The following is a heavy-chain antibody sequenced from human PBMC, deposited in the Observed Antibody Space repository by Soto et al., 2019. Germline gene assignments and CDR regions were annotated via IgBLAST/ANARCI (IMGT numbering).Heavy chain of an antibody. J-gene: IGHJ4*02. Sequence: SQTLSLTFAISGDSVSSKNAAWHWIRQSPSRGLEWLGRTYYRSKWSSNYAVSVKSRITIKPDTSKNQFSLQLRSVTPDDTAMYYCARTGDYLLDYWGQGTLVTVSS. CDR3: ARTGDYLLDY. D-gene: IGHD7-27*01. CDR2: TYYRSKWSS. V-gene: IGHV6-1*01. CDR1: GDSVSSKNAA.